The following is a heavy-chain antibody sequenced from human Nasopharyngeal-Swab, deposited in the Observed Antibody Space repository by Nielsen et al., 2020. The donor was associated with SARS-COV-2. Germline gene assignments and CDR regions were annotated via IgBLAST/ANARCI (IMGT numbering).Heavy chain of an antibody. CDR3: AKDPDSRAG. CDR2: ISYDGSNK. CDR1: GFTFSSYG. Sequence: GGSLRLSCAASGFTFSSYGMHWVRQAPGKGLEWVAVISYDGSNKYYADSVKGRFTISRDNSMNTLYLLMNSLRGEDTAVYYCAKDPDSRAGWGQGTLVTVSS. D-gene: IGHD6-13*01. J-gene: IGHJ4*02. V-gene: IGHV3-30*18.